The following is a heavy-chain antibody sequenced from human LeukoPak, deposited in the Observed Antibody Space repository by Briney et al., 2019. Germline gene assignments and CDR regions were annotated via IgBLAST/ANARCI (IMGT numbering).Heavy chain of an antibody. Sequence: SETLSLTCAVYGGSFSGYYWSWIRQPPGKGLEWIGEINHSGSTNYNPSLKSRVTISVDTSKNQFSLKLSSVTAADTAVYYCARGASYYDFWSGYYTPPHFDYWRQGTLVTVSS. CDR2: INHSGST. J-gene: IGHJ4*02. CDR1: GGSFSGYY. V-gene: IGHV4-34*01. D-gene: IGHD3-3*01. CDR3: ARGASYYDFWSGYYTPPHFDY.